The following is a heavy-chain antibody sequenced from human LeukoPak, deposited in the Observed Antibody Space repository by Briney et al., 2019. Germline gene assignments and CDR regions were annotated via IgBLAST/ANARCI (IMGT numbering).Heavy chain of an antibody. V-gene: IGHV4-39*01. D-gene: IGHD1-26*01. Sequence: PSETLSLTCTVSGGSISSSSYYWGWIRQPPGKGLEWIGSIYYSGSTYYSPSLKSRVTISVDTSKNQFSLKLSSVTAADTAVYYCASQVGATVYYGMDVWGQGTTVTVSS. CDR3: ASQVGATVYYGMDV. J-gene: IGHJ6*02. CDR1: GGSISSSSYY. CDR2: IYYSGST.